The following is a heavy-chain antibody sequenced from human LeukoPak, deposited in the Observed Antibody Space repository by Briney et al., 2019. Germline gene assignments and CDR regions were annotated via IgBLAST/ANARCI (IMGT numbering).Heavy chain of an antibody. CDR3: ARDALTPDSSGYYFVSDAFDI. CDR2: IKQDGSEK. V-gene: IGHV3-7*01. Sequence: GGSLRLSCAASGFTFSSYWMSWVRQAPGKGLEWVANIKQDGSEKYYVDSVKGRFTISRDNAKNSLYLQMNSLRAEDTAVYYCARDALTPDSSGYYFVSDAFDIWGQGTMVTVSS. D-gene: IGHD3-22*01. CDR1: GFTFSSYW. J-gene: IGHJ3*02.